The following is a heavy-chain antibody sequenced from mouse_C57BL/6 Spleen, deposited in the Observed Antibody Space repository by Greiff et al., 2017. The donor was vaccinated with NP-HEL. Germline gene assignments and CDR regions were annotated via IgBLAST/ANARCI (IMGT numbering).Heavy chain of an antibody. CDR1: GFTFSDFY. D-gene: IGHD1-1*02. CDR2: SRNKANDYTT. Sequence: EVQVVESGGGLVQSGRSLRLSCATSGFTFSDFYMEWVRQAPGKGLEWIAASRNKANDYTTEYSASVKGRFIVSRDTSQSILYLQMNALRAEDTAMYYCARDGGPYGAWFAYWGQGTLVTVSA. V-gene: IGHV7-1*01. J-gene: IGHJ3*01. CDR3: ARDGGPYGAWFAY.